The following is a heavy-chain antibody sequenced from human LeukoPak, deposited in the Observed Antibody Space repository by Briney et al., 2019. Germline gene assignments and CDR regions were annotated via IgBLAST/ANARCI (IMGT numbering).Heavy chain of an antibody. D-gene: IGHD3-9*01. CDR2: INPNSGGT. CDR1: GYTFTGYY. V-gene: IGHV1-2*02. CDR3: ARVGNFDWLFFGGYFDY. J-gene: IGHJ4*02. Sequence: APVKVSCKASGYTFTGYYMHWVRQAPGQGLEWMGWINPNSGGTNYAQKFQGRVTMTRDTSISTAYMELSRLRSDDTAVYYCARVGNFDWLFFGGYFDYWGQGTLVTVSS.